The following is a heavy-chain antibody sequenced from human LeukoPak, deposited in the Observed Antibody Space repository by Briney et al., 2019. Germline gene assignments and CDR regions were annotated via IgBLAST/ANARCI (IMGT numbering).Heavy chain of an antibody. Sequence: QPGRSLRLSCAASGFTFSSYAMHWVRQAPGKGLEWVAVISYDGSNKYYADSVKGRFTISRDNSKSTLYLQMNSLRAEDTAVYYCARSSGSRRTYFDYWGQGTLVTVSS. J-gene: IGHJ4*02. CDR2: ISYDGSNK. D-gene: IGHD3-10*01. CDR3: ARSSGSRRTYFDY. CDR1: GFTFSSYA. V-gene: IGHV3-30-3*01.